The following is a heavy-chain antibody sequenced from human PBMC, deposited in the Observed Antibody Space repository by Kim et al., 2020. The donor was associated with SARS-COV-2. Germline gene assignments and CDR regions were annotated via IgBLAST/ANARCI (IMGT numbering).Heavy chain of an antibody. D-gene: IGHD2-15*01. CDR3: VRSWYSAGGWFDS. V-gene: IGHV3-23*01. CDR2: ISNSGRDI. CDR1: GFIFSSFA. J-gene: IGHJ5*01. Sequence: GGSLRLSCSASGFIFSSFAINWVRQAPGKGLEWVSSISNSGRDIHFADSVKGRFTISRDNSKENLSLQMNRLGVEATAAYYCVRSWYSAGGWFDSWGQGTLVTVSS.